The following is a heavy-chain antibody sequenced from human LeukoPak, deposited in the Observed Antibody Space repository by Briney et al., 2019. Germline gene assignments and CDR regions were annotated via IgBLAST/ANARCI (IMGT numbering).Heavy chain of an antibody. D-gene: IGHD3-22*01. Sequence: GGSLRLSCAASGLTFSSYGMSWVRQAPGQGLEWVSGISASGDSTYNADSVKGRFTISRDNSKNTLYLQMNSLRAEDTAVYYCAYYDSSGYPDYWGQGTLVTVSS. CDR3: AYYDSSGYPDY. V-gene: IGHV3-23*01. CDR1: GLTFSSYG. J-gene: IGHJ4*02. CDR2: ISASGDST.